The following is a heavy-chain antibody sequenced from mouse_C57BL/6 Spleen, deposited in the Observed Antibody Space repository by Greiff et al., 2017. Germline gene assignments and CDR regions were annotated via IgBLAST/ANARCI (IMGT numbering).Heavy chain of an antibody. V-gene: IGHV5-4*03. J-gene: IGHJ4*01. CDR2: ISDGGSYT. Sequence: EVMLVESGGGLVKPGGSLKLSCAASGFTFSSYAMSWVRQTPEKRLEWVATISDGGSYTYYPDNVKGRFTISRDNAKNNLYLQMSHLKSEDTAMYYCARVNYYGSSSLYYYAMDYWGQGTSVTVSS. D-gene: IGHD1-1*01. CDR1: GFTFSSYA. CDR3: ARVNYYGSSSLYYYAMDY.